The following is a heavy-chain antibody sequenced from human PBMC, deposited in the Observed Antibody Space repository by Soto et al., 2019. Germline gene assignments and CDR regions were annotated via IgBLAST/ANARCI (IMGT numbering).Heavy chain of an antibody. V-gene: IGHV1-69*06. CDR2: IIPIFGTA. D-gene: IGHD3-3*01. CDR3: ARDGEYYDFWSGYLPYYFDY. CDR1: GGTFSSYA. Sequence: QVQLVQSGAEVKKPGSSVKVSCKASGGTFSSYAISWVRQAPGQGLEWMGGIIPIFGTANYAQKFQGRVTMTTDTSTSTAYMELRSLRSDDTAVYYCARDGEYYDFWSGYLPYYFDYWGQGTLVTVSS. J-gene: IGHJ4*02.